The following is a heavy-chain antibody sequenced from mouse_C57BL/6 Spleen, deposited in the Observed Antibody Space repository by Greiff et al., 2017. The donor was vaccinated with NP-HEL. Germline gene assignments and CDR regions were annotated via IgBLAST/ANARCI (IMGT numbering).Heavy chain of an antibody. Sequence: VQLQQSGPELVKPGASVKISCKASGYTFTDYYLNWVKQSHGKSLEWIGDINPNNGGTSYNQKFKGKATLTVDKSSSTAYMELRSLTSEDSAVYYGAILRRWYFDVWGTGTTVTVSS. CDR2: INPNNGGT. D-gene: IGHD2-4*01. CDR3: AILRRWYFDV. V-gene: IGHV1-26*01. CDR1: GYTFTDYY. J-gene: IGHJ1*03.